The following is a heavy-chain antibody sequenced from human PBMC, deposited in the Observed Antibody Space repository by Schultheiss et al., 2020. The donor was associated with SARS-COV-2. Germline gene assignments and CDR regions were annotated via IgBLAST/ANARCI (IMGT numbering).Heavy chain of an antibody. J-gene: IGHJ5*02. CDR3: ARSYSTSRGWFDP. D-gene: IGHD6-6*01. V-gene: IGHV5-51*01. CDR2: IYPYDSDT. CDR1: GYSFTSYW. Sequence: GGSLRLSCKGSGYSFTSYWIGWVRQMPGKGLEWMGIIYPYDSDTRYSPSFQGQVTISADKSISTAYLQWNSLKAFDTAMYYCARSYSTSRGWFDPWGQGTLVTVSS.